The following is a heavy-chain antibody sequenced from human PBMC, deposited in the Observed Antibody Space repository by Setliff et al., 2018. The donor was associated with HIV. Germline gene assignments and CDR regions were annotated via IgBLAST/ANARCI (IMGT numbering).Heavy chain of an antibody. D-gene: IGHD2-8*01. Sequence: ASVKVSCKASGGTFNNYTITWVRQAPGQGLEWMGRVIPILGMTNYAQKFQGRVTITADKSTSTAYMELNSLRSEDTAMYYCARDLGYCTNGACPLTAEGAFDILGQGTMVTV. J-gene: IGHJ3*02. CDR2: VIPILGMT. CDR3: ARDLGYCTNGACPLTAEGAFDI. V-gene: IGHV1-69*04. CDR1: GGTFNNYT.